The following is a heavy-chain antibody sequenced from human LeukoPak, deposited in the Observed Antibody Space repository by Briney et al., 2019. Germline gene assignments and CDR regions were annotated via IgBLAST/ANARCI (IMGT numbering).Heavy chain of an antibody. CDR1: GYNFNTYG. CDR3: VRLPLGYCSSTSCLD. J-gene: IGHJ4*02. D-gene: IGHD2-2*01. CDR2: ISSSTGNT. V-gene: IGHV1-18*01. Sequence: GASVKVSCKASGYNFNTYGISWVRQAPGQGLEWMGWISSSTGNTKYAQKLQDRVTMTTDISTSTAYLYLRNLRSDDTAVYYCVRLPLGYCSSTSCLDWGQGTLVTVSS.